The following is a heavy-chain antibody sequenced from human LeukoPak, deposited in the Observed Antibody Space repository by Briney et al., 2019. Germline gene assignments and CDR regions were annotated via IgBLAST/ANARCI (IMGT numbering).Heavy chain of an antibody. D-gene: IGHD2-15*01. V-gene: IGHV4-30-2*01. CDR3: ARAPGYCSGGSCWFDP. CDR2: IYHSGST. CDR1: GGSLSSGGYS. J-gene: IGHJ5*02. Sequence: SETLSLTCAVSGGSLSSGGYSWSWIRQPPGKGLEWIGYIYHSGSTYYNPSLKSRVTISVDRSKTQFSLKLSSVTAADTAVYYCARAPGYCSGGSCWFDPWGQGTLVTVSS.